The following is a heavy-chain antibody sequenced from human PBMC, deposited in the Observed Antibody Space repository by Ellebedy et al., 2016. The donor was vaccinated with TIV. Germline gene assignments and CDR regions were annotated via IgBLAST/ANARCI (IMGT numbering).Heavy chain of an antibody. CDR3: VRDKAYRSGYYTTFDY. J-gene: IGHJ4*02. CDR1: GFSFRDYD. CDR2: ISSSGSTI. Sequence: GGSLRLSXAGSGFSFRDYDMNWVRQAPGKGLEWVSYISSSGSTIYYANSVKGRFTIPRDNAKNSLYLQMNSLRHEDTALYYCVRDKAYRSGYYTTFDYWGQGTPVTVSS. V-gene: IGHV3-48*02. D-gene: IGHD3-3*01.